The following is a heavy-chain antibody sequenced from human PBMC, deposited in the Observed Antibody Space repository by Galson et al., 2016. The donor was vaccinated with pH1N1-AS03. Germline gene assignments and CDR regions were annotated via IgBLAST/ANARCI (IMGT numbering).Heavy chain of an antibody. CDR1: GGSINSYY. V-gene: IGHV4-59*08. J-gene: IGHJ6*02. D-gene: IGHD2-15*01. CDR3: GRHLRSSYSMDV. CDR2: IYYTGDI. Sequence: ETLSLTCAVSGGSINSYYWTWIRQPPGKGLEWIGQIYYTGDILYTPSLRGRVTMSVDTSKNQLSLRLSSVTAADTAVYYCGRHLRSSYSMDVWGQGTTVTVSS.